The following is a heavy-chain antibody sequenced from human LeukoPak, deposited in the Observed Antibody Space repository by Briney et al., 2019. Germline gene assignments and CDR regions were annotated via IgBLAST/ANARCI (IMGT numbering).Heavy chain of an antibody. Sequence: ASVKVSCKASGYTFTSYYMHWVRQAPGQGLEWMGIINPSGGSTSYAQNFQGRVTMTMDPSISTAYMELSGLRSEDTAVYYCSRGDYWGQGTLVTVSS. J-gene: IGHJ4*02. CDR3: SRGDY. V-gene: IGHV1-46*01. CDR2: INPSGGST. CDR1: GYTFTSYY.